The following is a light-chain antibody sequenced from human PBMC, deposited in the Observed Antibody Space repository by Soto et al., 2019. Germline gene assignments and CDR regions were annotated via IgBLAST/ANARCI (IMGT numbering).Light chain of an antibody. V-gene: IGLV1-40*01. CDR3: QSYDGSLSASV. Sequence: QSVLTQPPSVSGAPGQRVTISCTGNSSNIGAGYDVHWYQHLPGTAPKLVIFANTNRPSGVPDRFSGSKSGPSASLAIAGLQPEDESHYYCQSYDGSLSASVFGGGTKLTVL. CDR1: SSNIGAGYD. J-gene: IGLJ3*02. CDR2: ANT.